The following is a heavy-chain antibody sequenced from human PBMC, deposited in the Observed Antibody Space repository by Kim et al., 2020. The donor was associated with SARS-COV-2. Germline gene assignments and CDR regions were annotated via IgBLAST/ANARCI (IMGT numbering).Heavy chain of an antibody. Sequence: ASVKVSCKASGYTFTSYGISWVRQAPGQGLEWMGWISAYNGNTNYAQKLQGRVTMTTDTSTSTAYMELRSLRSDDTAVYYCARVKHNIYGDYEWGAHYWGQGTLGTVSS. CDR2: ISAYNGNT. D-gene: IGHD4-17*01. CDR1: GYTFTSYG. V-gene: IGHV1-18*01. J-gene: IGHJ4*02. CDR3: ARVKHNIYGDYEWGAHY.